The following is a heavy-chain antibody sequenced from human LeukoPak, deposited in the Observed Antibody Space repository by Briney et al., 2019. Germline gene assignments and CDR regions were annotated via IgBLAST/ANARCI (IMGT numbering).Heavy chain of an antibody. CDR2: INPNSGGT. D-gene: IGHD2-2*01. J-gene: IGHJ3*02. CDR1: GYTFTGYY. Sequence: PAASVKVSCKASGYTFTGYYMHWVRQAPGQGLEWMGWINPNSGGTNYAQKFQGRVTMTRDTSISTAYMELSSLRSEDTAVYYCARDTRYCSSTSFYLSGAFDTWGQGTMVTVSS. CDR3: ARDTRYCSSTSFYLSGAFDT. V-gene: IGHV1-2*02.